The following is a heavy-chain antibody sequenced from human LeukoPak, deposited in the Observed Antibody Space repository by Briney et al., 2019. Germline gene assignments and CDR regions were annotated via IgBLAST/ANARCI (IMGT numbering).Heavy chain of an antibody. CDR2: IKQDGSEK. V-gene: IGHV3-7*01. J-gene: IGHJ6*03. CDR1: AFSLTTYW. D-gene: IGHD3-3*01. Sequence: GGSLRLSCAASAFSLTTYWTSWVRQAPGKGLEWVANIKQDGSEKYYVDSVKGRFTISRDNAKNSLYLQMNSLRAEDTAVYYCARVRTQYDCVTGQWIYYYCYYVDVWGKGTTVTVSS. CDR3: ARVRTQYDCVTGQWIYYYCYYVDV.